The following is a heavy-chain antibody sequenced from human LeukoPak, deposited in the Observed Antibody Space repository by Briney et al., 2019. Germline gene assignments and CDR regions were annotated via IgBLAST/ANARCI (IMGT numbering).Heavy chain of an antibody. J-gene: IGHJ6*03. V-gene: IGHV4-34*01. CDR1: GGSFSGYY. CDR2: INHSGST. D-gene: IGHD3-9*01. Sequence: SETLSLTCAVYGGSFSGYYWSWIRQPPGKGLEWIGEINHSGSTNYNPSLKSRVAISVDTSKNQFSLKLSSVAAADTAVYYCARGRVENVLRYFDWLYYYMDVWGKGTTVTVSS. CDR3: ARGRVENVLRYFDWLYYYMDV.